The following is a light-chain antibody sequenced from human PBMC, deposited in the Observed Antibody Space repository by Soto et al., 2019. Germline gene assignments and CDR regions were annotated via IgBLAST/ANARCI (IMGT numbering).Light chain of an antibody. J-gene: IGKJ2*01. CDR1: QSLVHSDGNTY. CDR3: MQGTHWLFT. V-gene: IGKV2-30*02. Sequence: DVVMTQSPLSLPVTLGQPASISCRSSQSLVHSDGNTYLNWFLQRPGQSPRRLIYKVSNRDSGVPDRFSGSGSGTDFTLEISRVEAEDVGVYYCMQGTHWLFTFGQGTKLEIK. CDR2: KVS.